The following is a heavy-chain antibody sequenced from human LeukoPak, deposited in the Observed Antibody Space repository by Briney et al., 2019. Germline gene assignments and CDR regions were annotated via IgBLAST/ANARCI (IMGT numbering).Heavy chain of an antibody. CDR1: GFTFDDYA. J-gene: IGHJ4*02. D-gene: IGHD1-26*01. CDR2: ISGDGGST. CDR3: AKDMGRKGTRIPDY. Sequence: GGSLRLSCAASGFTFDDYAMHWVRQAPGKGLEWVSLISGDGGSTYYADSVKGRFTISRDNSKNSLYLQMNSLRTEDTALYYHAKDMGRKGTRIPDYWGQGTLVTVSS. V-gene: IGHV3-43*02.